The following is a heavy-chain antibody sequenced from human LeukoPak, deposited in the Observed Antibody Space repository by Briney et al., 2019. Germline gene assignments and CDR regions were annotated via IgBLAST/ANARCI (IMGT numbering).Heavy chain of an antibody. V-gene: IGHV4-61*02. CDR1: GGSISSGSYY. D-gene: IGHD6-19*01. Sequence: PSQTLSLTCTVSGGSISSGSYYWSWIRQPAGKGLEWIGRIYTSGSTNYNPSLKSRVTISVDTSKNQFSLKLSSVTAADTAVYYCARQSSVRGWYEDYWGQGTLVTVSS. CDR3: ARQSSVRGWYEDY. CDR2: IYTSGST. J-gene: IGHJ4*02.